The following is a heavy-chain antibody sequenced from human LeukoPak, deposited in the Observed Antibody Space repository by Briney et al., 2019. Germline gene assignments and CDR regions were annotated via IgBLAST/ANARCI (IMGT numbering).Heavy chain of an antibody. Sequence: ASVKVSCKASGYTFTSYDINWVRQATGQGLEWMGWMNPNSGNTGYAQKFQGRVTISTDESTSTAYMELSSLRSEDTAVYYCARDLAGGNVDYWGQGTLVTVSS. D-gene: IGHD4-23*01. V-gene: IGHV1-8*03. CDR3: ARDLAGGNVDY. J-gene: IGHJ4*02. CDR1: GYTFTSYD. CDR2: MNPNSGNT.